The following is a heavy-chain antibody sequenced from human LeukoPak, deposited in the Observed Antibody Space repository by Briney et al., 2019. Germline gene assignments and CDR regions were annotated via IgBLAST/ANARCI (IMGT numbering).Heavy chain of an antibody. CDR2: NYTSGST. J-gene: IGHJ6*02. CDR1: GGSISSYY. D-gene: IGHD6-19*01. Sequence: SETLSLTCAVSGGSISSYYWSWIRQPAGKGLEWIGRNYTSGSTDYNPSLKSRVTMSVDTSKNQFSLKLSSVTAADTAVYYCARDRWVAVAPRDYYYYGMDVWGQGTTVTVSS. V-gene: IGHV4-4*07. CDR3: ARDRWVAVAPRDYYYYGMDV.